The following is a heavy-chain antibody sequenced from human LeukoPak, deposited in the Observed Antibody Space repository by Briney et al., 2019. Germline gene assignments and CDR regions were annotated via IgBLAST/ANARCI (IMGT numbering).Heavy chain of an antibody. D-gene: IGHD3-22*01. V-gene: IGHV5-51*01. CDR2: IYPGDSDT. J-gene: IGHJ3*02. CDR3: ARPESSGYLSFDI. CDR1: GYRFTSYW. Sequence: GESLKISCKGSGYRFTSYWIGWVRQMPGKGLEWMGIIYPGDSDTRYSPSFQGQVTISADKSISTAYLQWSSLKASDTAMYYCARPESSGYLSFDIWGQGTMVTVSS.